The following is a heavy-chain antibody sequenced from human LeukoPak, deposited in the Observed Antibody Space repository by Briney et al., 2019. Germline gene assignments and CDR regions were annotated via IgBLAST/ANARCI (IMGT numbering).Heavy chain of an antibody. Sequence: GGALRVSCADSGLTFRRDAMSWVRQAPGKGLEWVSDISGSGGSTYYADSVKGRFIISRDNSKNTLSLQMNSLRAEDTAVYYCAKAMGSQTGFAYYFDYWGQGTLVTVSS. D-gene: IGHD3-9*01. CDR2: ISGSGGST. V-gene: IGHV3-23*01. CDR1: GLTFRRDA. CDR3: AKAMGSQTGFAYYFDY. J-gene: IGHJ4*02.